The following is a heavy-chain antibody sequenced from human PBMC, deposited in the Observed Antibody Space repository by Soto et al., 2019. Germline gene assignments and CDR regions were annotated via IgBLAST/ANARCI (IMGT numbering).Heavy chain of an antibody. V-gene: IGHV3-30*05. J-gene: IGHJ1*01. CDR2: TSYDGSDK. Sequence: QVQLVESGGGVVQPGTSLRVSCVGSGFTFRSYVIHWVRQAPGKGLEWVALTSYDGSDKYYGDFVRGRFTISRDNSRNTVELPMDSLRLEGTALYYCARWGTTGGLDVWGQGTLVSVSS. CDR1: GFTFRSYV. D-gene: IGHD3-16*01. CDR3: ARWGTTGGLDV.